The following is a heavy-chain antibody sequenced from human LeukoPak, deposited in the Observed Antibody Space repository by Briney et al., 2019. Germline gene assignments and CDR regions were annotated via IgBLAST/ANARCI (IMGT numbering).Heavy chain of an antibody. V-gene: IGHV4-34*01. J-gene: IGHJ3*02. D-gene: IGHD1-26*01. CDR1: GGSFSGYY. CDR2: INHSGST. CDR3: ARAQYSGSYLNDAFDI. Sequence: SETLSLTCAVYGGSFSGYYWSWIRQPPGKGLEWIGEINHSGSTNYNPSLKSRVTISVDTSKNQFSLKLSSVTAADTAVYYCARAQYSGSYLNDAFDIWGQGTMVTVPS.